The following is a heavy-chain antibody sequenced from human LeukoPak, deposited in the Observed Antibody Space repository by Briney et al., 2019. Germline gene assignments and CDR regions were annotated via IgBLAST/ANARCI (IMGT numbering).Heavy chain of an antibody. J-gene: IGHJ4*02. V-gene: IGHV1-2*02. CDR1: GYTFTGYY. CDR3: APATPGIVGKYYFDY. CDR2: INPNSGGT. Sequence: GASVKVSCKTSGYTFTGYYMHWVRQAPGQGLEWMGWINPNSGGTNYAQKFRGRVTMTRDTSISTAYMELSRLSSDDTGVYYCAPATPGIVGKYYFDYWGQGTLVTVSS. D-gene: IGHD6-13*01.